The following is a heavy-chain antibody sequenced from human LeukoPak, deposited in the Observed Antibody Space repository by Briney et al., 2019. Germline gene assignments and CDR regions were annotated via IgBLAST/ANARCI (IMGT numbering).Heavy chain of an antibody. J-gene: IGHJ4*02. CDR3: ARVYCTGGSCAALGIDY. Sequence: SETLSLTCTVSGDSISSYYWSWIRQPPGKGLEWIGYIYYSGNTNYSPSLKSRVTISIDTPKNHFSLELSSVTAADTAVYYCARVYCTGGSCAALGIDYWGQGTLVTVSS. CDR2: IYYSGNT. CDR1: GDSISSYY. D-gene: IGHD2-15*01. V-gene: IGHV4-59*01.